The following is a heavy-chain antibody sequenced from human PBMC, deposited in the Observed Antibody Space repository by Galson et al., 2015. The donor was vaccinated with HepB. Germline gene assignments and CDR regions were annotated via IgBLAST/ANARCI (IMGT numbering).Heavy chain of an antibody. D-gene: IGHD2-2*01. CDR3: AKGYCSSTSCYGYWYFDL. CDR2: ISGSGGST. CDR1: GFTFSSYA. V-gene: IGHV3-23*01. J-gene: IGHJ2*01. Sequence: SLRLSCAASGFTFSSYAMSWVRQAPGKGLEWVSAISGSGGSTYYADSVKGRFTISRDNSKNTLYLQMNSLRAEDTAVYYCAKGYCSSTSCYGYWYFDLWGGCTLVTVSS.